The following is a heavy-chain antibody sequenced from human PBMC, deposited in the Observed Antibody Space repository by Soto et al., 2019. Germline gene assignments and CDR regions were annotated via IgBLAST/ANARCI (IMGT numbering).Heavy chain of an antibody. Sequence: LETLSLTCTVSGGSISSYYWSWIRQPPGKGLEWIGYIYYSGSTNYNPSLKSRVTISVDTSKNQFSLKLSSVTAADTAVYYCARVTGDSSGYYYGTHAFDIWGQGTMVTVSS. CDR1: GGSISSYY. V-gene: IGHV4-59*01. CDR3: ARVTGDSSGYYYGTHAFDI. CDR2: IYYSGST. J-gene: IGHJ3*02. D-gene: IGHD3-22*01.